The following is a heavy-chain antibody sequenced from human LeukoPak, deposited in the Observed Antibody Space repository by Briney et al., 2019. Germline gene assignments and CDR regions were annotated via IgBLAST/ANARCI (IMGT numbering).Heavy chain of an antibody. D-gene: IGHD7-27*01. J-gene: IGHJ4*02. CDR2: IKQDGSEK. CDR1: GFTFSSYW. Sequence: GGSLRLSCAASGFTFSSYWMSWVRQAPGKGLEWVANIKQDGSEKYYVDSVKGRFTISRDNAKNLLYLQMNSLRAEDTAVYYCARGGFLVLTKFNTGHDDYWGQGTLVTVSS. V-gene: IGHV3-7*01. CDR3: ARGGFLVLTKFNTGHDDY.